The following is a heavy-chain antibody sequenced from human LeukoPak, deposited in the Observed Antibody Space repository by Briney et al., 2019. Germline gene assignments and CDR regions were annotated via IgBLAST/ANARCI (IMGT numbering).Heavy chain of an antibody. D-gene: IGHD5-12*01. Sequence: GGSLRLSCAASGFTVGSNYMSWVRQAPGKGLEWVSVTYSGGSTYYADSVKGRFTISRHNSKNTLYLQMNSLRAEDTAVYYCARLYSGYDRVDYWGQGTLVTVSS. V-gene: IGHV3-53*04. CDR2: TYSGGST. CDR1: GFTVGSNY. CDR3: ARLYSGYDRVDY. J-gene: IGHJ4*02.